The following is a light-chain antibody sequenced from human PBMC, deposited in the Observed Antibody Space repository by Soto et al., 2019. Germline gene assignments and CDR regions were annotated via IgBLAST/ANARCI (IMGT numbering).Light chain of an antibody. CDR1: QSVASSY. Sequence: EVVLTQSPGTLSLSPGERVTLSCRASQSVASSYLAWYQQKPGRAPRLLFYSASSRATGIPDRFSGSGSGTDFTLTISRLGPEDLAVYYCHHFGSLPETFGQGTNVE. CDR3: HHFGSLPET. J-gene: IGKJ1*01. CDR2: SAS. V-gene: IGKV3-20*01.